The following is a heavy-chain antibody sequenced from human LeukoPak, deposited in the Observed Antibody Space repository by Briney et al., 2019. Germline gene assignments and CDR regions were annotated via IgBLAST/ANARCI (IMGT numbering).Heavy chain of an antibody. J-gene: IGHJ4*02. Sequence: PSETLSLTCTLSGGSIRISSYYWGWIRQPPGKGLEWIGSIYYSGSTNYKPSLRSRVTISVDTSKNQFSLKLSAVTAADTAVYYCARHAGSYYTYNFDYWGQGTLVTVSS. CDR1: GGSIRISSYY. CDR2: IYYSGST. V-gene: IGHV4-39*01. D-gene: IGHD3-22*01. CDR3: ARHAGSYYTYNFDY.